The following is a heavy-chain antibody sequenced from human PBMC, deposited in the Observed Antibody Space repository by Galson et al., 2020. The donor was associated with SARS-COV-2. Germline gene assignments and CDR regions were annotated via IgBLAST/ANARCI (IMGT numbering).Heavy chain of an antibody. CDR2: IIPIFGTA. CDR1: GGTFSSYA. Sequence: ASVKVSCKASGGTFSSYAISWVRQAPGQGLEWMGRIIPIFGTANYAQKFQGRVTITADKSTSTAYMELSSLRSEDTAVYYCAREDYYYYYMDVWGKGTTVTISS. CDR3: AREDYYYYYMDV. J-gene: IGHJ6*03. V-gene: IGHV1-69*06.